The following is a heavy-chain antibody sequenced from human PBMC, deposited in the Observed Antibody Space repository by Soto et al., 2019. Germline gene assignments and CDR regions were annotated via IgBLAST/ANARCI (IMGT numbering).Heavy chain of an antibody. Sequence: PSETLSLTCDVYGGSFSDYIWTWIRQTPGKGLQWIGQINHSGSANYNPSLKSRVTISVHTSSSQFSLELSSVTAADTAVYYCARGLISGSHYSGGWYYFDSCGQGTQVTVSS. CDR1: GGSFSDYI. V-gene: IGHV4-34*01. CDR2: INHSGSA. J-gene: IGHJ4*02. CDR3: ARGLISGSHYSGGWYYFDS. D-gene: IGHD1-26*01.